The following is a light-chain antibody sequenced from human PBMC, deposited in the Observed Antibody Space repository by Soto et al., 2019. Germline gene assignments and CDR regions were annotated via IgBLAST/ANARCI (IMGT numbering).Light chain of an antibody. J-gene: IGKJ1*01. Sequence: EIVLTQSPGTLSLSPGERATLSCRASQSVSSSRLAWYRQKPGQAHRLLIYGAYSRATGIQDRFSGSGSGTDFTLTIRRLEPEDFAVYYCKQYGSSSWTFGQGTKVDIK. CDR2: GAY. V-gene: IGKV3-20*01. CDR1: QSVSSSR. CDR3: KQYGSSSWT.